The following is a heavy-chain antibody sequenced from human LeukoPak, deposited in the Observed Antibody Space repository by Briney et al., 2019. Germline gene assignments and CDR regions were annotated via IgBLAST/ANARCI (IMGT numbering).Heavy chain of an antibody. CDR1: GFTFSNYA. Sequence: PGGSLRLSCAASGFTFSNYATSWVRQAPGKGLEWVSTISGGGRSTYYADSVKGRFTISRDNSKNTLYLQMDSLKVEDTAVYYCAPFTYYYDTRPPPHLDNWGQGTLVSVSS. CDR2: ISGGGRST. J-gene: IGHJ4*02. V-gene: IGHV3-23*01. CDR3: APFTYYYDTRPPPHLDN. D-gene: IGHD3-22*01.